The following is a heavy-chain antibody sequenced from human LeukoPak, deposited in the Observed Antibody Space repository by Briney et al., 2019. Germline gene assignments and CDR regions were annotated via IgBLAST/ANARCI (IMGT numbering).Heavy chain of an antibody. D-gene: IGHD1-1*01. J-gene: IGHJ4*02. CDR1: GDSINSINKYY. Sequence: SETLSLTCTVSGDSINSINKYYWSWIRQSPGKGLEWIGYISYSGSTNYNPSLKSRVTISVDTSKNQFSLKMSSVTAADTAVYYCVRGGPENDNWRYYVDFWGQGSLVTVSS. V-gene: IGHV4-61*01. CDR2: ISYSGST. CDR3: VRGGPENDNWRYYVDF.